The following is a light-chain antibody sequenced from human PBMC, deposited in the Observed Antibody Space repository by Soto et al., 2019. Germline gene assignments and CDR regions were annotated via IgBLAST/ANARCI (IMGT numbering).Light chain of an antibody. CDR1: QSVSSNY. CDR2: AAS. V-gene: IGKV3-20*01. J-gene: IGKJ4*01. Sequence: EIVLTQSPGTLSLSPGERATLSCRASQSVSSNYLAWYQQNPGQAPRLLIYAASTRATGIPARFSGSGSGTDFTLTISRLEPEESAVYDCQQYTNSRLTFGGGTKVDIK. CDR3: QQYTNSRLT.